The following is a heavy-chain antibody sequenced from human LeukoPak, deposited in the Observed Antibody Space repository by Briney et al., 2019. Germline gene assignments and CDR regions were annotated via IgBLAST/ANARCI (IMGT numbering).Heavy chain of an antibody. CDR2: IKQDGSEK. D-gene: IGHD1-7*01. CDR3: AREGNWNYVGHYYYYMDV. Sequence: PGGSLRLSCAASGFTFSSYWMSWVRQAPGKGLEWVANIKQDGSEKYYVDSVKGRFTISRDNAKNSLYLQMNSLRAEDTAVYYCAREGNWNYVGHYYYYMDVWGKGTTVTVSS. CDR1: GFTFSSYW. V-gene: IGHV3-7*01. J-gene: IGHJ6*03.